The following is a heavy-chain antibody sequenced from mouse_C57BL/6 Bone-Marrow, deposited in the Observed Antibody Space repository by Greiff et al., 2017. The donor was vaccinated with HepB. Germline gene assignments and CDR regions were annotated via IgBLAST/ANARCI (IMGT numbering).Heavy chain of an antibody. CDR3: AGFPLYDYEDAWFDY. CDR1: GYTFTGYW. J-gene: IGHJ3*01. Sequence: QVQLQQSGAELMKPGASVKLSCKATGYTFTGYWIEWVKQRPGHGLEWIGEILPGSGSTNYNEKFKGKATFTADTSSNTAYMQLSSLTTEDSALCYCAGFPLYDYEDAWFDYWGQGTLVTVSA. D-gene: IGHD2-4*01. CDR2: ILPGSGST. V-gene: IGHV1-9*01.